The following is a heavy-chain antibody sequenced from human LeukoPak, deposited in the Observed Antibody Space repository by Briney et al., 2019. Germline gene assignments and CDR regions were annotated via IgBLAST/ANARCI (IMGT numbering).Heavy chain of an antibody. CDR2: IRSKAYGGTT. CDR3: TGRAIVGATDFDY. V-gene: IGHV3-49*04. D-gene: IGHD1-26*01. J-gene: IGHJ4*02. Sequence: GGSLRLSCTASGFTFGDYAMSWVRQAPGKGLEWVGFIRSKAYGGTTEYAASVKGRFTISRDDSKSIAYLQMNSLKAEDTAVYYCTGRAIVGATDFDYWGQGTLVTVSS. CDR1: GFTFGDYA.